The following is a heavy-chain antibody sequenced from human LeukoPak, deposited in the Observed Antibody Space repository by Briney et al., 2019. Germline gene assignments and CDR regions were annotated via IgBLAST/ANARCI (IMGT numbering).Heavy chain of an antibody. CDR1: GYSFTSDW. Sequence: GASLKLSCKGSGYSFTSDWIGWVRQMPGKGLEWMGIIYPGDSDTRYSPSFQGQVTISADKSISTAYLQWSSLKASDTAMYYCARSIAVAVDFDYWGQGALVTDSS. D-gene: IGHD6-19*01. CDR3: ARSIAVAVDFDY. V-gene: IGHV5-51*01. J-gene: IGHJ4*02. CDR2: IYPGDSDT.